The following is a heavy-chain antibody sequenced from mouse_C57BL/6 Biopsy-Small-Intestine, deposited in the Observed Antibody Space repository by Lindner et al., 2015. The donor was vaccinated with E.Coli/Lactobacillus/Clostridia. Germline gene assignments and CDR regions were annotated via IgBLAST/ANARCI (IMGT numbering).Heavy chain of an antibody. CDR2: IDPETGGT. CDR1: GYTFTDYE. J-gene: IGHJ2*01. V-gene: IGHV1-15*01. CDR3: TRCPTFHFDY. D-gene: IGHD4-1*02. Sequence: VQLQESGAELVRPGASVTLSCKASGYTFTDYEMHWVKQTPAHGLEWIGTIDPETGGTAYNQKFKAKAILTADESSSTAYMELRSLTSEDSAVYYCTRCPTFHFDYWGQGTTPTVSS.